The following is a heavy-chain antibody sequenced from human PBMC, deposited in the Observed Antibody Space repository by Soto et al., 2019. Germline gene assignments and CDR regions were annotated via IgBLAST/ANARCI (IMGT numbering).Heavy chain of an antibody. V-gene: IGHV2-26*01. CDR1: GFSLSNARMG. CDR3: ARSLYDYIWGSYRYTDYFDY. D-gene: IGHD3-16*02. CDR2: IFSNDEK. J-gene: IGHJ4*02. Sequence: QVTLKESGPVLVNPTETLTLTCTVSGFSLSNARMGVSWIRQPPGKALEWLAHIFSNDEKSYSTSLKSRLTISKDTSKSQVVLTMTNMDPVDTATYYCARSLYDYIWGSYRYTDYFDYWGQGTLVTVSS.